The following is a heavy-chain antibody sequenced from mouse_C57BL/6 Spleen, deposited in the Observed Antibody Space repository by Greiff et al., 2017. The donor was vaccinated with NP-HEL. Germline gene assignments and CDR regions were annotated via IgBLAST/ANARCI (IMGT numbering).Heavy chain of an antibody. CDR3: ASRDPGFAY. Sequence: EVKLMESGGGLVKPGGSLKLSCAASGFTFSDYGMHWVRQAPEKGLEWVAYISSGSSTIYYADTVKGRFTISRDNAKNTLFLQMTSLRSEDTAMYYCASRDPGFAYWGQGTLVTVSA. CDR1: GFTFSDYG. J-gene: IGHJ3*01. V-gene: IGHV5-17*01. CDR2: ISSGSSTI.